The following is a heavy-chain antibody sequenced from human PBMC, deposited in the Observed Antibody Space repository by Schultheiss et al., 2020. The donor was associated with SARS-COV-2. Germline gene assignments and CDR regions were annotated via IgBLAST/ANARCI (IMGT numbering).Heavy chain of an antibody. Sequence: SQTLSLTCAVYGGSFSGYYWSWIRQPPGKGLEWIGYIYYSGSTNYNPSLKSRVTISVDTSKNQFSLQLNSVTPEDTAVYYCARSELELPDYYYYMDVWGKGTTVTV. V-gene: IGHV4-34*01. CDR2: IYYSGST. D-gene: IGHD1-7*01. J-gene: IGHJ6*03. CDR1: GGSFSGYY. CDR3: ARSELELPDYYYYMDV.